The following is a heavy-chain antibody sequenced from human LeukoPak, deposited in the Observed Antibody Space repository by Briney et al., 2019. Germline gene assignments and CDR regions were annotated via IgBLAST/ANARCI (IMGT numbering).Heavy chain of an antibody. CDR2: INPNSGGT. J-gene: IGHJ4*02. Sequence: ASVKVSCKASGYTFTGYYMHWVRQAPGQGLEWMGWINPNSGGTNYARKFQGRVTMTRDTSISTAYMELSRLRSDDTAVYYCARDQSSYYDSSGYYYYWGQGTLVTVSS. CDR1: GYTFTGYY. D-gene: IGHD3-22*01. CDR3: ARDQSSYYDSSGYYYY. V-gene: IGHV1-2*02.